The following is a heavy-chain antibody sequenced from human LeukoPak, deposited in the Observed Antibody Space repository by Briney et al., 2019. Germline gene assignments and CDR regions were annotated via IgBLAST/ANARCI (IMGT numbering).Heavy chain of an antibody. CDR1: GGSLSTYY. V-gene: IGHV4-59*08. CDR3: ARHYHQGALAI. Sequence: KTSETLSLTCAVSGGSLSTYYWSWVRQPPGKGLEWIGYIYHGGTTNYNPSLKRRVTISAYTAKNQFSLRLTSVTAADTAVYYCARHYHQGALAIWGQGTMVVVSP. J-gene: IGHJ3*02. D-gene: IGHD3-16*02. CDR2: IYHGGTT.